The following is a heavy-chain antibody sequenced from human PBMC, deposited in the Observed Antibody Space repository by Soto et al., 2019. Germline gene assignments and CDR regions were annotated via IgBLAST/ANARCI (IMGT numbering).Heavy chain of an antibody. J-gene: IGHJ6*02. CDR2: ISGYNGDA. CDR3: AKNGQPPYYYYGLDV. CDR1: GYTFTRYG. V-gene: IGHV1-18*01. Sequence: QGQLVQSGAEVKMPGASVKVSCKASGYTFTRYGISWVRQAPGQGLQWMGWISGYNGDANYAQRFQGIVSMTIDTSTTTAYMELRTLTSDDTAVYYCAKNGQPPYYYYGLDVWGQGTTVTVSS. D-gene: IGHD2-8*01.